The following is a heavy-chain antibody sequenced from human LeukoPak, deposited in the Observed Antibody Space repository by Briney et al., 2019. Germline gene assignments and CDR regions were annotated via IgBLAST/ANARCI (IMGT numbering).Heavy chain of an antibody. CDR2: IDYSGST. CDR1: SGSISSNNHF. J-gene: IGHJ4*02. Sequence: KPSETLSLTCTVSSGSISSNNHFWGWIRQPQGKGLEWIGNIDYSGSTDYNPSLKSRVTISVDTSKNQFSLKLSSVTAADTAVYYCARVAVGKGYPFDYWGQGTLVTVSS. V-gene: IGHV4-39*07. D-gene: IGHD2-15*01. CDR3: ARVAVGKGYPFDY.